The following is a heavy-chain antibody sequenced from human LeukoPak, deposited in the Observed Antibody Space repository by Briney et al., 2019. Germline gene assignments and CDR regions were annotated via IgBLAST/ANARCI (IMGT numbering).Heavy chain of an antibody. Sequence: SETLSLTCTVSGGSISSYYWSWIRQPPGKGLEWIGYIYYSGITNYNPSLKSRVTISVDTSKNQFSLKLSSVTAADTAVYYCAKVAKYYYGSETYFFFDHWGQGTLVTVSS. J-gene: IGHJ4*02. CDR3: AKVAKYYYGSETYFFFDH. D-gene: IGHD3-10*01. CDR2: IYYSGIT. V-gene: IGHV4-59*01. CDR1: GGSISSYY.